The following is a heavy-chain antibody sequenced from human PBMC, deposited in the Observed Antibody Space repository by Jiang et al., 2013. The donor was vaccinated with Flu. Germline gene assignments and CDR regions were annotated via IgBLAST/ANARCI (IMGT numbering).Heavy chain of an antibody. Sequence: SGSGGSTYYAGLREGRFTISRDNSKNTLYLQMNSLRAEDTAVYYCANSERGYSYGYVDYWGQGTLVTVSS. V-gene: IGHV3-23*01. CDR3: ANSERGYSYGYVDY. CDR2: SGSGGST. J-gene: IGHJ4*02. D-gene: IGHD5-18*01.